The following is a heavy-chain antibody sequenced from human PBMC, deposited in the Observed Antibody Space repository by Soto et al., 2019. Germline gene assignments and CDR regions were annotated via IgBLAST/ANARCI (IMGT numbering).Heavy chain of an antibody. D-gene: IGHD7-27*01. CDR3: ARDWRATTGEYAFDI. V-gene: IGHV3-7*01. Sequence: GGSLRLSCAASGFTFSSYWMSWVRQAPGKGLEWVANIKQDGSEKYYVDSVKGRFTISRDNAKNSLYLQMNSLRAEDTAVYDCARDWRATTGEYAFDIWGQGTMVTVSS. J-gene: IGHJ3*02. CDR1: GFTFSSYW. CDR2: IKQDGSEK.